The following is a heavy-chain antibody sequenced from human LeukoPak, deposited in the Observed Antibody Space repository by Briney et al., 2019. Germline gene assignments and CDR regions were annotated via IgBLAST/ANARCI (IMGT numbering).Heavy chain of an antibody. J-gene: IGHJ4*02. Sequence: GGSLRLSCEASGFTFGNYALNWVRQAPGKGLEWVSSISAGGGSAYYADSVRGRFTISRDNAKNTLYLQMNSLRAEDTAVYYCARSSSWVSRGIDYWGQGTLVTVSS. V-gene: IGHV3-23*01. CDR1: GFTFGNYA. D-gene: IGHD6-13*01. CDR3: ARSSSWVSRGIDY. CDR2: ISAGGGSA.